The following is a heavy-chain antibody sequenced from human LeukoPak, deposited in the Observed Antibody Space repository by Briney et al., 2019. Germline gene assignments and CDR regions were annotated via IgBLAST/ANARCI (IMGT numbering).Heavy chain of an antibody. Sequence: SETLSLTCTVSGGSISSYYWTWIRQPPGKGPEFIGYIYYTGTTNYNPSLKSRVTISVDTSKNQSSLKLRSVTAADTAVYYCAKDTGDFYLRYFDSWGQGTLVTVSS. D-gene: IGHD2/OR15-2a*01. CDR1: GGSISSYY. CDR3: AKDTGDFYLRYFDS. J-gene: IGHJ4*02. CDR2: IYYTGTT. V-gene: IGHV4-59*01.